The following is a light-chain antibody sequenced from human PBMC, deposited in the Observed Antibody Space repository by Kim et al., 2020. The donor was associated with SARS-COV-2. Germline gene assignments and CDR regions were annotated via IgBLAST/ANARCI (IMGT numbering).Light chain of an antibody. CDR1: SLRKYY. CDR2: DQN. Sequence: ALGQTVRIKCQGDSLRKYYATWYQQKPGQAPLLVLYDQNSRPSGIPDRFSGSSSGNTASLTITGAQAEDEADYYCSSRDTSGDLVVFGGGTQLTVL. V-gene: IGLV3-19*01. CDR3: SSRDTSGDLVV. J-gene: IGLJ2*01.